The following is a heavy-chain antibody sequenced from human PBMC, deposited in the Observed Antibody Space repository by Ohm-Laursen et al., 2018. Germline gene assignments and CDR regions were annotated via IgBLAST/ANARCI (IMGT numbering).Heavy chain of an antibody. J-gene: IGHJ6*02. CDR2: IWYDGSNK. CDR3: ARRSSFEVVTAIYYYGMDV. V-gene: IGHV3-33*08. CDR1: GFTFSSFS. D-gene: IGHD2-21*02. Sequence: SLRLSCAASGFTFSSFSMNWIRQAPGKGLEWVAVIWYDGSNKYYADSVKGRFTISRDNSKNTLYLQMNSLRAEDTAVYYCARRSSFEVVTAIYYYGMDVWGQGTTVTVSS.